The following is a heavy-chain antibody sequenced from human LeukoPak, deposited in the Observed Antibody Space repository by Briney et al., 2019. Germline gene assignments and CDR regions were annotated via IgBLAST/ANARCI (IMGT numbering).Heavy chain of an antibody. V-gene: IGHV3-21*01. CDR3: ARDREDIAAADGGFDP. Sequence: GGSLRLXCAASGFTCSSYSMNWVRLAPGKGLEWVSSISSSSSYIYYADSVKGRFTISRDNAKNSLYLQMNSLRAEDTAVYYCARDREDIAAADGGFDPWGQGTLVTVSS. CDR2: ISSSSSYI. CDR1: GFTCSSYS. J-gene: IGHJ5*02. D-gene: IGHD6-13*01.